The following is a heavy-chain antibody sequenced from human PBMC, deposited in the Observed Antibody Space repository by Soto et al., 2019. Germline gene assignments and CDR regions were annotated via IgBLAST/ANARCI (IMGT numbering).Heavy chain of an antibody. CDR2: ISAYNGNT. J-gene: IGHJ6*02. V-gene: IGHV1-18*04. CDR3: ARDPGSGYDDYYYYGMDV. Sequence: ASVKVSCKASGYTFTSYGISWVRQAPGQGLEWMGWISAYNGNTNYAQKLQGRVTMTTDTSTSTAYMELRSLRSDDTAVYYCARDPGSGYDDYYYYGMDVWGQGTTVTVSS. D-gene: IGHD5-12*01. CDR1: GYTFTSYG.